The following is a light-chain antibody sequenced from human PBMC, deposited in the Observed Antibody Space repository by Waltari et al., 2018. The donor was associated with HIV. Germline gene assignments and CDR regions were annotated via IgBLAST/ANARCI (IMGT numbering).Light chain of an antibody. CDR1: QDISNY. Sequence: DIQMTQSPSSLSASVGDRVTITCQASQDISNYLNWYQQKAGKAPRLLIFDASNLEKGVPSRFSGSGSGTHFSFTISGLQPDDIATYYCQQFDSRPLTFGPGTIVDIK. CDR3: QQFDSRPLT. V-gene: IGKV1-33*01. CDR2: DAS. J-gene: IGKJ3*01.